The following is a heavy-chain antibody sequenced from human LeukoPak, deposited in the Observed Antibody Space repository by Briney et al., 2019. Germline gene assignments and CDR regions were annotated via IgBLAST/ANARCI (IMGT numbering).Heavy chain of an antibody. CDR2: IYNSGNT. CDR1: GDSISSSTYY. Sequence: SETLSLTCTVSGDSISSSTYYWGWIRQPPGKGLEWIGNIYNSGNTHYNPSVKSRVTISVDTSKNHFSLKLSSVTAADTAVYHCARVGVVILDDAFDIWGQGTMVTVSS. D-gene: IGHD3-22*01. CDR3: ARVGVVILDDAFDI. J-gene: IGHJ3*02. V-gene: IGHV4-39*07.